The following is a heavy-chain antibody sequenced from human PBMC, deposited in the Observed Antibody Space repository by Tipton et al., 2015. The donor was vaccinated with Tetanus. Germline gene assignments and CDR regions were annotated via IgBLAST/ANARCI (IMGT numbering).Heavy chain of an antibody. CDR2: ISYDGSHK. CDR1: GFTFSSYA. CDR3: AKRGQQWVVSSYFDS. D-gene: IGHD6-19*01. Sequence: QLVQSGGGVVQPERSLRLSCAASGFTFSSYAMHWVRQAPGKGLEWVAVISYDGSHKYYADSVKGRFSISRDNSKNTVFLQMNSLRAEDTAVYFCAKRGQQWVVSSYFDSWGQGTLVAVSS. V-gene: IGHV3-30*18. J-gene: IGHJ4*02.